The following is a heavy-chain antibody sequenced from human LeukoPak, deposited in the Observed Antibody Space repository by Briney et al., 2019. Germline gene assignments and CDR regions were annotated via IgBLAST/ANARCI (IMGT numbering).Heavy chain of an antibody. D-gene: IGHD6-13*01. J-gene: IGHJ4*02. V-gene: IGHV1-69*13. CDR3: ACGIAAAGTFDY. CDR2: IITNYGTT. Sequence: RASVKVSCKASGGTFSNYAISWVRQAPGQGLEWMGGIITNYGTTNYAQKYQGRVTITADESTTTVYMELSSLRSEDTAVYYCACGIAAAGTFDYWGQGTLVTVSS. CDR1: GGTFSNYA.